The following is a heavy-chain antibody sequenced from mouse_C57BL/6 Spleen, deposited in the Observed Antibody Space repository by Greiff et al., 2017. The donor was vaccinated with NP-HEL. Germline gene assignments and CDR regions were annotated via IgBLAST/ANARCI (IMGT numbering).Heavy chain of an antibody. J-gene: IGHJ2*01. CDR3: ARGEGLITTTVVAPFDY. CDR1: GYTFTSYW. CDR2: IYPGSGST. Sequence: QVQLQQPGAELVKPGASVKMSCKASGYTFTSYWITWVKQRPGQGLEWIGDIYPGSGSTNYNEKFKSKATLTVDTSSSTAYMQLSSLTSEDSAVYYCARGEGLITTTVVAPFDYWGQGTTLTVSS. V-gene: IGHV1-55*01. D-gene: IGHD1-1*01.